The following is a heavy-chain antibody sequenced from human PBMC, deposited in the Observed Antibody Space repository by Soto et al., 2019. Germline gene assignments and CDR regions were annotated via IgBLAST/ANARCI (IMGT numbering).Heavy chain of an antibody. V-gene: IGHV1-58*01. J-gene: IGHJ6*04. CDR3: AAGLTEDYYSYGMDV. Sequence: SVKVSCKASGFTFTSSAVQWVRQARGQRLEWIGWIVVGSGNTNYAQKFQERVTITRDMSTSTAYMELSSLRSEDTAVYYCAAGLTEDYYSYGMDVGGKGTRATVPS. CDR2: IVVGSGNT. CDR1: GFTFTSSA. D-gene: IGHD7-27*01.